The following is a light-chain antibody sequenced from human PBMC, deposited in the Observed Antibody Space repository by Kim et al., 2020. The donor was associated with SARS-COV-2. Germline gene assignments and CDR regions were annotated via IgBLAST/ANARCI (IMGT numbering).Light chain of an antibody. J-gene: IGLJ3*02. CDR1: SSNIGDDG. CDR2: YNH. Sequence: QSVLTQPPSVSAAPRQTVTISCSGSSSNIGDDGVHWYQHLPGEAPKLLIYYNHLLPSGVSDRFSGSKSGTSASLAISGLQSEDEADYFCASWDDRLNGWVFGGGTQLTVL. CDR3: ASWDDRLNGWV. V-gene: IGLV1-36*01.